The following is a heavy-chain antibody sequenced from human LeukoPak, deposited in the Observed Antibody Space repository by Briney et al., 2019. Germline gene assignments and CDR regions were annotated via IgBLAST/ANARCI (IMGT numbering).Heavy chain of an antibody. V-gene: IGHV4-59*01. CDR1: GGSISSYY. CDR3: AREVEPISAMDKRDWYFDL. CDR2: IYYSGST. J-gene: IGHJ2*01. Sequence: SETLSLTCTVSGGSISSYYWSWIRQPPGKGLEWIGYIYYSGSTNYNPSLKSRVTISVDTSKNQFSLKLSSVTAADTAVYYCAREVEPISAMDKRDWYFDLWGRGTLVTVSP. D-gene: IGHD5-18*01.